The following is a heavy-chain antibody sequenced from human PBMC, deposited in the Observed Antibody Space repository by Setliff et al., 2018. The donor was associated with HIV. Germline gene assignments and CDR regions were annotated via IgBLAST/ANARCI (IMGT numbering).Heavy chain of an antibody. D-gene: IGHD2-21*02. Sequence: PSETLSLTCSVSGGSVSSVNYYWGWIRQPPGKGPEWIGSIFYSETVYYGGRTYYSPSLKSRVTISVDTSKNQFSLSLTSVTAADTAVYYCARGVPLLPPHYWGQGTLVTAPQ. V-gene: IGHV4-39*07. J-gene: IGHJ4*02. CDR2: IFYSETVYYGGRT. CDR1: GGSVSSVNYY. CDR3: ARGVPLLPPHY.